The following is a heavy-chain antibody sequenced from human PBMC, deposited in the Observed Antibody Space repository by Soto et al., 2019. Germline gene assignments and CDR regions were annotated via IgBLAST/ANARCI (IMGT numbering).Heavy chain of an antibody. J-gene: IGHJ4*02. CDR1: GGSISSYY. CDR2: IYYSGST. V-gene: IGHV4-59*01. Sequence: SETLSLTCTVSGGSISSYYWSWIRQPPGKGLEWIGYIYYSGSTNYNPSLKSRVTISVDTSKNQFSLKLSSVTAADTAVYYCARDGLVVAAATLSGDLDYWGQGTLVTVSS. D-gene: IGHD2-15*01. CDR3: ARDGLVVAAATLSGDLDY.